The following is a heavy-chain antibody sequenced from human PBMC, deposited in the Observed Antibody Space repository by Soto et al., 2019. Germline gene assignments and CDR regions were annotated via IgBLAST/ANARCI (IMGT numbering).Heavy chain of an antibody. D-gene: IGHD6-13*01. CDR3: ASHSGIATSDTL. CDR1: GDRVTTNL. V-gene: IGHV5-51*01. J-gene: IGHJ1*01. CDR2: IYPGDSDT. Sequence: LHRSEKVPGDRVTTNLLAWERQMPGKGLEWMGIIYPGDSDTRYSPSFEGQVAISADKSISTAYLQWSSLKASDTAMYYCASHSGIATSDTLWGHGTLV.